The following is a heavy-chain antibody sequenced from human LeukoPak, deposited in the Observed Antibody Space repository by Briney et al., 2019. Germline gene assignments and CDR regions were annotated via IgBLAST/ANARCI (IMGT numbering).Heavy chain of an antibody. D-gene: IGHD2-15*01. CDR2: MNPNTGNT. V-gene: IGHV1-8*01. J-gene: IGHJ4*02. CDR3: ARGRCSGGSCSAFDY. CDR1: GYTFTSYD. Sequence: GASVKVSCKASGYTFTSYDINWVRQATGQGLEWMGWMNPNTGNTGYAQQFQGRVTMTRSTSISTAYMDLSSLRSEDTAVYYCARGRCSGGSCSAFDYWGQGTLLTVSS.